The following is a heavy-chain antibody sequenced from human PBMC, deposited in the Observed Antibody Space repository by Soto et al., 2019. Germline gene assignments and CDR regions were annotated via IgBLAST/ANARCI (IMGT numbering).Heavy chain of an antibody. D-gene: IGHD6-19*01. V-gene: IGHV4-39*01. Sequence: SETLSLTCSVSGGSINSSSYFWGWVRQPPGKGLEWIGSIYYSGSTYYNPSLRSRVTISVDTSKNQFSLKLTSVTAADTAVFYCARHYSSGSRNWFDPWGQGTLVTVSS. J-gene: IGHJ5*02. CDR2: IYYSGST. CDR3: ARHYSSGSRNWFDP. CDR1: GGSINSSSYF.